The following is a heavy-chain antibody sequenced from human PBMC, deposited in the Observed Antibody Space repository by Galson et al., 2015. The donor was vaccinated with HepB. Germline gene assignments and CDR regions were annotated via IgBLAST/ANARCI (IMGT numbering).Heavy chain of an antibody. D-gene: IGHD2-2*02. V-gene: IGHV3-23*01. Sequence: SLRLSCAASGFTFSSYAMGWVRQAPGKGLEYVSAMSGNTGDTYYADSVKGRFTISRDNSQNTLYLQMNSLRAEETAVYYCAKRGPGYCSSTTCYKSFDYWGQGTQVTVSS. CDR1: GFTFSSYA. CDR2: MSGNTGDT. J-gene: IGHJ4*02. CDR3: AKRGPGYCSSTTCYKSFDY.